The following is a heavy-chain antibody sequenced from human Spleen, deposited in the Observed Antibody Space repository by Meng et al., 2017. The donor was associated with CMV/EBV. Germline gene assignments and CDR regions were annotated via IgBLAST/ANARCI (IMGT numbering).Heavy chain of an antibody. J-gene: IGHJ4*02. CDR1: GDTFKNYA. CDR2: LIPIYATA. D-gene: IGHD1-14*01. V-gene: IGHV1-69*05. CDR3: ARGLSKYVEKTSFDS. Sequence: SVKVSCKASGDTFKNYAINWVRRAPGQGLEWMGGLIPIYATAGYAQQFQGRVTITTDESTSTAYMELSRLRPDDTGVYYCARGLSKYVEKTSFDSWGQGTLVTVSS.